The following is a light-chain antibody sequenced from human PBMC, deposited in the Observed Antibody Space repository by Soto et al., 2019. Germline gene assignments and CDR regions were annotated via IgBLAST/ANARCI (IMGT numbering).Light chain of an antibody. CDR1: QSISSY. Sequence: EIVLTQSPATLSLSPGVRATLSCRASQSISSYLAWYQQKPGQAPRLLIYDASNRATGIPARFRGSGSGTDFTLTISSLEPEDFAIYYCQQRTNWPLTFGGGTKVGIK. J-gene: IGKJ4*01. CDR2: DAS. V-gene: IGKV3-11*01. CDR3: QQRTNWPLT.